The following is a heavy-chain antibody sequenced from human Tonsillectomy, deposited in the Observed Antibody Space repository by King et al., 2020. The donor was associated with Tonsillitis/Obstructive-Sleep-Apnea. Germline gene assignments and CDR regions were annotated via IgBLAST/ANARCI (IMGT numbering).Heavy chain of an antibody. CDR2: ISRISTYT. CDR3: ARAYDPLDY. D-gene: IGHD5-12*01. Sequence: VQLVESGGGLVKPGGSLRLSCASSGFTFSDYYMSWIRQAPGKGLEWVSYISRISTYTNYAQSVKGRFTISRDNAKNSLYLQMNSLRAEDTAVYYCARAYDPLDYWGQGTLVTVSS. CDR1: GFTFSDYY. V-gene: IGHV3-11*05. J-gene: IGHJ4*02.